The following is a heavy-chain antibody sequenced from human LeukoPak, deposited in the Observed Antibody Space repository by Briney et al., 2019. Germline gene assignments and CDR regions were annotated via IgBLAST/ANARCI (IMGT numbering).Heavy chain of an antibody. V-gene: IGHV1-3*01. Sequence: ASVKVSCTASGYTFTSYTMHWVRQAPRQRLEWMGWINAGTGNTKYSQKFQGRVTITRDTSASTAYMELSSLRSEDTAVYYCAREMVRGVPPLGYWGQGTLVTVSS. J-gene: IGHJ4*02. D-gene: IGHD3-10*01. CDR2: INAGTGNT. CDR1: GYTFTSYT. CDR3: AREMVRGVPPLGY.